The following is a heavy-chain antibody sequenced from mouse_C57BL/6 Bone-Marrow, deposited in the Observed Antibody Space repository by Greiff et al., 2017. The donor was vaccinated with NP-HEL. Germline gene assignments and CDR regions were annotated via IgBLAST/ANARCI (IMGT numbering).Heavy chain of an antibody. J-gene: IGHJ2*01. CDR3: TTDKGDY. CDR2: IDPENGDT. V-gene: IGHV14-4*01. CDR1: GFNIKDDY. Sequence: EVKLVESGAELVRPGASVKLSCTASGFNIKDDYMHWVKQRPEQGLEWIGWIDPENGDTEYASKFQGKATITADTSSNTAYLQLSSLTSEDTAVYYCTTDKGDYWGQGTTLTVSS.